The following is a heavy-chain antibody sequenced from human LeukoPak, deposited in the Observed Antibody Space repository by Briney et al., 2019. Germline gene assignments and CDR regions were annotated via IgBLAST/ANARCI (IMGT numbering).Heavy chain of an antibody. D-gene: IGHD4-23*01. J-gene: IGHJ4*02. CDR2: ISSGSSYIYSA. Sequence: GGSLRLSCAASGFTFSSYSMNWVRQAPGKGLEWVSYISSGSSYIYSAYYADLVKGRFTISRDSAKNSLYLQMNSLRAEDTAVYYCARGDYGGDSGYVYWGQGTLVTVSS. V-gene: IGHV3-21*01. CDR1: GFTFSSYS. CDR3: ARGDYGGDSGYVY.